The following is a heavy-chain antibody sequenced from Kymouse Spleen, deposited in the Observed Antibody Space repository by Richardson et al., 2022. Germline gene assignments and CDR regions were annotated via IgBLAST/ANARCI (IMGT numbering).Heavy chain of an antibody. Sequence: QVQLQESGPGLVKPSETLSLTCTVSGGSVSSGSYYWSWIRQPPGKGLEWIGYIYYSGSTNYNPSLKSRVTISVDTSKNQFSLKLSSVTAADTAVYYCARDHGYNWNDGAFDIWGQGTMVTVSS. V-gene: IGHV4-61*01. CDR1: GGSVSSGSYY. CDR2: IYYSGST. J-gene: IGHJ3*02. CDR3: ARDHGYNWNDGAFDI. D-gene: IGHD1-1*01.